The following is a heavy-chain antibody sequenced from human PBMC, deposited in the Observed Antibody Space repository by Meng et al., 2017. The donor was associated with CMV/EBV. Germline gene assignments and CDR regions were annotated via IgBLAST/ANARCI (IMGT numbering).Heavy chain of an antibody. D-gene: IGHD6-19*01. CDR3: ARRGSSGWPYYYYGMDV. Sequence: ASVQVSCKASAYTFTSYDINWVRQATGQGLEWMGWMNPNSGNTGYAQKFQGRVTITRNTSISTAYMELSSLRSEDTAVYYCARRGSSGWPYYYYGMDVWGQGTTVTVSS. V-gene: IGHV1-8*03. J-gene: IGHJ6*02. CDR1: AYTFTSYD. CDR2: MNPNSGNT.